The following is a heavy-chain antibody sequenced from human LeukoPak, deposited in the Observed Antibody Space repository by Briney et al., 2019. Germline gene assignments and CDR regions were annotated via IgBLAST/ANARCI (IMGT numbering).Heavy chain of an antibody. CDR1: GDSISSGTYY. CDR3: ARGGTLRTFDY. J-gene: IGHJ4*02. D-gene: IGHD3-16*01. V-gene: IGHV4-39*01. Sequence: SETLSLTCTASGDSISSGTYYSGWIRQPPGKGLEWIGTIYYSGSTYYNPSLKSRVTISVDTSKNQFSLKLSSVAAADTAVYFCARGGTLRTFDYWGQGTLVTVSS. CDR2: IYYSGST.